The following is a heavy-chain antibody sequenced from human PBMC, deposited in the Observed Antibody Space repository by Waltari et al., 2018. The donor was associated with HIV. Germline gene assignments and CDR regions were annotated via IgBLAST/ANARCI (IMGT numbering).Heavy chain of an antibody. CDR1: GFGFSSYA. D-gene: IGHD3-3*01. CDR2: IGGVGDRS. CDR3: VKGGGYYDSTGNVPFDY. V-gene: IGHV3-23*01. J-gene: IGHJ4*02. Sequence: VQLLESGGGLVQSGGSLTLSCAASGFGFSSYAMIWVRQGPGKGREWVSAIGGVGDRSYYVDSWKGRFTISRDNSKNTLSLQMNGLRAEDTAVYYCVKGGGYYDSTGNVPFDYWGQGSLVTDSS.